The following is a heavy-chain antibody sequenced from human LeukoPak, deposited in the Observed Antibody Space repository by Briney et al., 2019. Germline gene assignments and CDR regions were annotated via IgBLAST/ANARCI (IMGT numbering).Heavy chain of an antibody. CDR2: IYHSGST. CDR3: AKTYGSGTLPLDAFDI. D-gene: IGHD3-10*01. J-gene: IGHJ3*02. CDR1: GYSISSGYY. Sequence: PSETLSLTCTVSGYSISSGYYCGWIRQPPGKGLEWIGSIYHSGSTYYNPSLKSRVTISVDTSKNQFSLKLSSVTAADTAVYYCAKTYGSGTLPLDAFDIWGQGTMVTVSS. V-gene: IGHV4-38-2*02.